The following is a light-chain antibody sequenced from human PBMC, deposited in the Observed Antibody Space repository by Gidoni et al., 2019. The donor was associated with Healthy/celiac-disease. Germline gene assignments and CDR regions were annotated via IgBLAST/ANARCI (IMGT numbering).Light chain of an antibody. Sequence: DIQMTQSPSSLSASVGDRVTSTCRARQGIRNDLGWYQQKPGKAPKRLIYAASSLQSGGPSGFGGSGSGTEFTLTISSLQPEDFATYYCLQHNSYPLPTFGRGTKVEIK. CDR2: AAS. V-gene: IGKV1-17*01. CDR1: QGIRND. CDR3: LQHNSYPLPT. J-gene: IGKJ1*01.